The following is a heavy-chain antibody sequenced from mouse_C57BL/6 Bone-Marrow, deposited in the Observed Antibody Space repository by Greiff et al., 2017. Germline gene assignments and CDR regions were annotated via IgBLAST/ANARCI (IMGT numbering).Heavy chain of an antibody. CDR3: ARERDFPAQATPRAMHY. CDR2: INPNYGTT. CDR1: GYSFTDYN. Sequence: EVQLQQSGPELVKPGPSVKISCKASGYSFTDYNMNWVKQSNGKSLEWIGVINPNYGTTSYNQKFKGKATLTVDPSSSTAYMQLNSLTSEDSAVYYCARERDFPAQATPRAMHYWGQGTSGTVSS. D-gene: IGHD3-2*02. V-gene: IGHV1-39*01. J-gene: IGHJ4*01.